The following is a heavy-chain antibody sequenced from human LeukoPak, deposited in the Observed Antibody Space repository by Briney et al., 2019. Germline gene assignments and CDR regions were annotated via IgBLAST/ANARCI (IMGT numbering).Heavy chain of an antibody. D-gene: IGHD3-16*01. J-gene: IGHJ4*01. CDR2: MNSGGTTI. V-gene: IGHV3-74*01. CDR1: GFSISGYW. Sequence: GGSLRPSCAASGFSISGYWMHWVRQAAGEGLVGVSRMNSGGTTINYADSVKGRFTISRDNVDNTLHLKMNSLRVEDTDVYYCIREVQVRASASLGLWGQGTLVTVSS. CDR3: IREVQVRASASLGL.